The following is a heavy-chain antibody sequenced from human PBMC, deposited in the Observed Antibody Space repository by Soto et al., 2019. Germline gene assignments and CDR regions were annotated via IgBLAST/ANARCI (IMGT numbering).Heavy chain of an antibody. CDR1: GGTFTNSA. CDR3: ARDKARLQLGGNYYYILDV. CDR2: IMPIFRTP. D-gene: IGHD5-12*01. J-gene: IGHJ6*02. V-gene: IGHV1-69*12. Sequence: QVQLEQSGAEVKKPGSSVKVSCKASGGTFTNSAISWVRQAPGQGLEWMGGIMPIFRTPDYAQKFQGRVTITADESTSTVYMELSGLRSDDTAVYYCARDKARLQLGGNYYYILDVWGQGTTVTVSS.